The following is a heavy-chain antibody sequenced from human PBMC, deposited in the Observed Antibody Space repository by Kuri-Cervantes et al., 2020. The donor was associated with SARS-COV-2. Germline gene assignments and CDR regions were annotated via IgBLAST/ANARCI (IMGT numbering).Heavy chain of an antibody. V-gene: IGHV1-2*04. CDR2: INPNSGGT. Sequence: ASVKVSCKASGYTFTGYYMHWVRQAPGQGLEWMGWINPNSGGTNYAQKFQGWVTMTRDTSISTVYMELSRLRSDDTAVYYCARAKYCSSTSCPARRGMDVWGQGTTVTVSS. D-gene: IGHD2-2*01. CDR1: GYTFTGYY. CDR3: ARAKYCSSTSCPARRGMDV. J-gene: IGHJ6*02.